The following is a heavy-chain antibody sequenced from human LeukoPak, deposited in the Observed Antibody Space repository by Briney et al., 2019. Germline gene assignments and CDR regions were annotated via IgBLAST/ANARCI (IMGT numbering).Heavy chain of an antibody. Sequence: GGSLRLSCAASGFTFSSYGMSWVRQAPGKGLEWVSAISGSGGSTYYADSVKGRFTISRDNSKNTLYLQMNSLRAEDTAVYYCAKVVGYCSGGSCYPGDYWGQGTLVTVSS. V-gene: IGHV3-23*01. CDR1: GFTFSSYG. J-gene: IGHJ4*02. CDR2: ISGSGGST. CDR3: AKVVGYCSGGSCYPGDY. D-gene: IGHD2-15*01.